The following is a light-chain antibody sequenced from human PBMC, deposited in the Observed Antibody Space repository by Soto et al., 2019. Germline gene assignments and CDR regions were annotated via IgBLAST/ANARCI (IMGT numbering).Light chain of an antibody. V-gene: IGKV3-15*01. CDR3: QQYHKWPLT. J-gene: IGKJ4*01. CDR1: QSVSSN. CDR2: GAS. Sequence: EIVMTQSPATLSVSQGERATLSCRASQSVSSNLAWYQQKPGQAPRLLTYGASTRATGIPAGFSGSGSGTEFILTISSLQSEDFAVYYCQQYHKWPLTFGGGTKVDI.